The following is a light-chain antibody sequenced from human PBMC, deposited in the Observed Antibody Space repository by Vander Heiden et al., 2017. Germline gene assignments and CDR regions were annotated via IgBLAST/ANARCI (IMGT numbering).Light chain of an antibody. CDR3: QQYFSLPQT. Sequence: DIVVTHSPDSLAGDLGDSATITCKSSQYILFNSNNKNYLAWYQQKPGQPPKLLISWASTRESGVPDRFIGGGSGADFTLTITSLQAEDVAVYYCQQYFSLPQTFGQGTRVEI. J-gene: IGKJ1*01. V-gene: IGKV4-1*01. CDR1: QYILFNSNNKNY. CDR2: WAS.